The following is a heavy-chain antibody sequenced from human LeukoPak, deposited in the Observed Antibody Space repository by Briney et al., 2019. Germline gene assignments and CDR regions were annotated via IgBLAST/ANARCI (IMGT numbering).Heavy chain of an antibody. CDR2: IYGGDAA. V-gene: IGHV3-66*02. CDR1: GINVNSNY. D-gene: IGHD6-13*01. Sequence: GGSLRLSCAASGINVNSNYMTWIRQAPGKGLEWVSLIYGGDAAYYAESVRGRFMISRDNLKNTLFLQMNSLRVEDTAVYYCVTSTGQQFIPYDYWGQGTHVTVSS. CDR3: VTSTGQQFIPYDY. J-gene: IGHJ4*02.